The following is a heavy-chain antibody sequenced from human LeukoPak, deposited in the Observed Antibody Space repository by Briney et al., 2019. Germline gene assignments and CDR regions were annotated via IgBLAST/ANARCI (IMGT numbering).Heavy chain of an antibody. CDR2: INPSDGDT. J-gene: IGHJ3*02. CDR3: ARDCSGADCYSGNAFDI. V-gene: IGHV1-2*02. Sequence: ASVKVSCKTSGYTFNDYYMQWVRQAPGQALEWMGWINPSDGDTKSARKFQGRVTMTRDTSISTAYFELSRLTSDDTAIYYCARDCSGADCYSGNAFDIWGQGTMVTVSS. D-gene: IGHD2-15*01. CDR1: GYTFNDYY.